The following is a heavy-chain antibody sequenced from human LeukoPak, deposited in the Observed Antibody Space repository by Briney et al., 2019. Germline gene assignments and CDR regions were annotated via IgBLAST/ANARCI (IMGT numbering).Heavy chain of an antibody. CDR3: ARGVDYYGV. V-gene: IGHV4-38-2*02. J-gene: IGHJ4*02. CDR1: GYSINSGYT. CDR2: IYHSGGT. D-gene: IGHD3-10*01. Sequence: SETLSLTCTVSGYSINSGYTWGWIRQPPGKGLEWIGNIYHSGGTYYNPSLTSRVTISVDTSKKQFSLKLSSVTAADTAVYYCARGVDYYGVWGQGTLVTVSS.